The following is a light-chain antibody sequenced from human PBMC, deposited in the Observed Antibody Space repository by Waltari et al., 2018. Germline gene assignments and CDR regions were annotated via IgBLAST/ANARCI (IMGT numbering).Light chain of an antibody. Sequence: DIQMTQSPSPLSSSVGDRVTITCRASQTINTYLNWYQQKPGKAPKLLIYTASTLQSGVPSRFSGSGFGTDLTLTISSLQPEDFATYDCQQSYSTPWTFGQGTKVEIK. CDR1: QTINTY. CDR2: TAS. CDR3: QQSYSTPWT. V-gene: IGKV1-39*01. J-gene: IGKJ1*01.